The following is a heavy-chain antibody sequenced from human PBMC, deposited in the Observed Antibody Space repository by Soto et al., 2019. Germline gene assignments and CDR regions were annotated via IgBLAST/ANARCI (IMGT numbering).Heavy chain of an antibody. Sequence: SETLSLTCTVSGGSITSSSYYWGWIRQPPGKGLEWIGSIYHSGSTNYNPSLKSRVTISVDTSKNQFSLKLTSVTAADTAVYYCARDKITGLFDYWGQGTLVTVSS. V-gene: IGHV4-39*07. CDR3: ARDKITGLFDY. J-gene: IGHJ4*02. CDR2: IYHSGST. D-gene: IGHD2-8*02. CDR1: GGSITSSSYY.